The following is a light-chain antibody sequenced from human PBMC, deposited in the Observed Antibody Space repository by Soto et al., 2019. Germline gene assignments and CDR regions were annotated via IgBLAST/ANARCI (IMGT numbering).Light chain of an antibody. J-gene: IGKJ1*01. CDR3: QLYYNLPRT. CDR2: GAS. Sequence: PGESATLSCRATRSVSSYLAWYQQTPGQAPRPLTYGASTRATGIPAGFSGSVSGTEFTLTISSLQPEDFAVYYSQLYYNLPRTFGQGTKVVFK. CDR1: RSVSSY. V-gene: IGKV3-15*01.